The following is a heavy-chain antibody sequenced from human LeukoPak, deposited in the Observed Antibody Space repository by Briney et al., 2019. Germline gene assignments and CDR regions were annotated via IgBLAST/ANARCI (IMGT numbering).Heavy chain of an antibody. CDR1: GFTFSSYA. D-gene: IGHD1-26*01. CDR3: AKWRWELLPYYGMDV. V-gene: IGHV3-23*01. CDR2: ISGSGGST. Sequence: GGSLRLSCAASGFTFSSYAMSWVRQAPGKGLEWVSAISGSGGSTYYADSVKGRFTISRDNSKNTLYLQMNSLRAEDTAVCYCAKWRWELLPYYGMDVWGQGTTVTVSS. J-gene: IGHJ6*02.